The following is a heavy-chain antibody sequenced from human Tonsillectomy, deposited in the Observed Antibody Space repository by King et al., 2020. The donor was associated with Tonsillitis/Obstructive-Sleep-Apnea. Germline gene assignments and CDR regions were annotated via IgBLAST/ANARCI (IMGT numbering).Heavy chain of an antibody. J-gene: IGHJ4*02. CDR2: ISYDGTYK. CDR3: AGQDIVAVAPLDY. D-gene: IGHD2-15*01. Sequence: VQLVESGGGVVQPGRSLRLSCAASGFTFINYAIHCVRQAPGKGLEWVSVISYDGTYKYYADSVKGRFTISRDNSKNTLYLQMNSLTVEDTAVYYCAGQDIVAVAPLDYWGQGTLVTVSS. CDR1: GFTFINYA. V-gene: IGHV3-30*01.